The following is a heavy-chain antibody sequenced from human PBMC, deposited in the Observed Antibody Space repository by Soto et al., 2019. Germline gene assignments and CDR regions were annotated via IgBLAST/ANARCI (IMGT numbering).Heavy chain of an antibody. D-gene: IGHD1-7*01. CDR3: ARGAWNYRYYYYYMDV. V-gene: IGHV4-34*01. CDR1: GGSFSGYY. CDR2: INHSGST. J-gene: IGHJ6*03. Sequence: SETLSLTCAVYGGSFSGYYWSWIRQPPGKGLEWIGEINHSGSTNYNPSLKSRVTISVDTSKNQFSLKLSSVTAADTAVYYCARGAWNYRYYYYYMDVWGKGTTVTVSS.